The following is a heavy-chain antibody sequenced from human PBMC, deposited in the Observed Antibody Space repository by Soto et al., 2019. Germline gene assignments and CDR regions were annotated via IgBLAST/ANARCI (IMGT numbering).Heavy chain of an antibody. J-gene: IGHJ6*02. CDR3: AKDRNGYTSYGMDV. V-gene: IGHV3-7*03. D-gene: IGHD5-18*01. Sequence: PGGSLRLSCGGSGFAFSSYWMSWVRQAPGNGLEWVANINPDGSQKWYADSVKGRFTISRDNSKNTLYLQMNSLRAEDTAVYYCAKDRNGYTSYGMDVWGQGTTVTVSS. CDR1: GFAFSSYW. CDR2: INPDGSQK.